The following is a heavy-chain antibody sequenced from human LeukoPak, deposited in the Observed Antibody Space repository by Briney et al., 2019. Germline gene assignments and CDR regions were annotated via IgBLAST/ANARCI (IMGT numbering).Heavy chain of an antibody. CDR3: AKDRVPYSSGITDY. D-gene: IGHD6-19*01. Sequence: PGGSLRLACAASGISFSSHWMHWVRQAPGKGLEWVSAISGSGGSTYYADSVKGRFTISRDNSKNTLYLQMNSLRAEDTAVYYCAKDRVPYSSGITDYWGQGTLVTVSS. J-gene: IGHJ4*02. CDR1: GISFSSHW. CDR2: ISGSGGST. V-gene: IGHV3-23*01.